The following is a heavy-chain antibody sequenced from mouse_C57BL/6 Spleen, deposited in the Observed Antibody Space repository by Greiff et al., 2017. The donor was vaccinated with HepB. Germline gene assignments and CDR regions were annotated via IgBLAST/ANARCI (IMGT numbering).Heavy chain of an antibody. CDR1: GFTFSSYA. Sequence: EVQVVESGGGLVKPGGSLKLSCAASGFTFSSYAMSWVRQTPEKRLEWVATISDGGSYTYYPDNVKGRFTISRDNAKNNLYLQMSQLKSEDTAMYYCARAGITYFDYWGQGTTLTVSS. J-gene: IGHJ2*01. CDR3: ARAGITYFDY. D-gene: IGHD2-4*01. CDR2: ISDGGSYT. V-gene: IGHV5-4*01.